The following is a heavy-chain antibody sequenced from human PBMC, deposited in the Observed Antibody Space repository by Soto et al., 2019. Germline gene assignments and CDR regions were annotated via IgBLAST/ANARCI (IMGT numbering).Heavy chain of an antibody. J-gene: IGHJ6*02. CDR1: GYTFTNYW. D-gene: IGHD6-19*01. Sequence: PGESLKISCKGSGYTFTNYWIVWVRQIPGKGLEWMGIIYPGDSDTRYSPSFQGQVTISADRSISTAYLQWSSLKASHTGMYYCARYPTLADYFFHGMDVWGQGPTVTVSS. V-gene: IGHV5-51*01. CDR2: IYPGDSDT. CDR3: ARYPTLADYFFHGMDV.